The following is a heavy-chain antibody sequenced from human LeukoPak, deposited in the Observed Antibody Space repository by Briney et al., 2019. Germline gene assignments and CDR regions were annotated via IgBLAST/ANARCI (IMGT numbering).Heavy chain of an antibody. J-gene: IGHJ6*03. V-gene: IGHV1-46*01. CDR1: GYTFTSYY. Sequence: GASVKVSCKASGYTFTSYYMHWVRQAPGQGLEWMGIINPSGGSTSYAQKFQGRVTMTRDTSISTAYMELSRLRSDDTAVYYCARVVKVAAAGTSYYYYYMDVWGKGTTVTVSS. CDR3: ARVVKVAAAGTSYYYYYMDV. CDR2: INPSGGST. D-gene: IGHD6-13*01.